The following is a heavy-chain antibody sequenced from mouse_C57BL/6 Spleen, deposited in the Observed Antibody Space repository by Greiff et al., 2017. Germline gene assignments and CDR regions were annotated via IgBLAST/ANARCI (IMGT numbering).Heavy chain of an antibody. Sequence: EVQLVESGGGLVQPGGSLSLSCAASGFTFTDYYMSWVRQPPGKALEWLGFIRNKANGYTTEYSASVKGRFTISRDNSQSILYLQMNALRAEDSATYYCARYEGGYPYYYAMDYWGQGTSVTVSS. CDR1: GFTFTDYY. CDR2: IRNKANGYTT. J-gene: IGHJ4*01. CDR3: ARYEGGYPYYYAMDY. V-gene: IGHV7-3*01. D-gene: IGHD2-2*01.